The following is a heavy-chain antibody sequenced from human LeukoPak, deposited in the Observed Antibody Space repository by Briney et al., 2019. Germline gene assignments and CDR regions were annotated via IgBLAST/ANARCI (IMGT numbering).Heavy chain of an antibody. V-gene: IGHV3-48*03. CDR3: AKLSAQWLVRDYFDY. CDR1: GFTFSSYE. D-gene: IGHD6-19*01. CDR2: ISSSCSTI. Sequence: WGSLTLSCAVSGFTFSSYEMNWVRPAPGKGLEWVSYISSSCSTIFYADSVKGRFTISRDNSKNTLYLQMNSLRAEDTAVYYCAKLSAQWLVRDYFDYWGQGTLVTVSS. J-gene: IGHJ4*02.